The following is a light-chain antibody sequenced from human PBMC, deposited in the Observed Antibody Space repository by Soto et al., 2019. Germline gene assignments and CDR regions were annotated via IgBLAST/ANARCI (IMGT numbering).Light chain of an antibody. V-gene: IGLV2-11*01. CDR3: CSYVSTYTYV. CDR2: DVT. CDR1: GSDVGGYNY. Sequence: QSALTQPRSVSGSPGQSVTISCTGTGSDVGGYNYVSWYQQHPGKAPKLMIFDVTTRPSGVPDRFSGSKSGNTASLTIFGLQAEDEADYYCCSYVSTYTYVFGTGTKVTVL. J-gene: IGLJ1*01.